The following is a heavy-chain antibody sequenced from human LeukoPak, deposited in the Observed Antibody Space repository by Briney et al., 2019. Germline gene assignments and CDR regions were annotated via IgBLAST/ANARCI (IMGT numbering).Heavy chain of an antibody. V-gene: IGHV3-23*01. D-gene: IGHD2-2*01. Sequence: GGSLRLSCAASGFTFSSYAMSWVRQAPGKGLEWVSSISGSDGSTYYADSVKGRFTISRDNSKNTLYLQMNSLRAEDTAVYYCAKGGVCSSTSCYADRFDPWGQGTLVTVSS. CDR2: ISGSDGST. J-gene: IGHJ5*02. CDR3: AKGGVCSSTSCYADRFDP. CDR1: GFTFSSYA.